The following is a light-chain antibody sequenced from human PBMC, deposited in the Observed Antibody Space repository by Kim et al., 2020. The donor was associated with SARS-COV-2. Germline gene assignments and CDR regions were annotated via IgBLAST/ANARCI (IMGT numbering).Light chain of an antibody. J-gene: IGKJ4*01. V-gene: IGKV1-27*01. CDR3: QKYNSVPLT. CDR2: AAS. CDR1: QGIRNY. Sequence: DIQMTQSPSSLSASVGDRVTITYRASQGIRNYLAWYQQKPGKVPKLLIYAASTLQSEVPSRFSGSGSGTDFTLTISSLQPEDVATYYCQKYNSVPLTFGGGTKVDIK.